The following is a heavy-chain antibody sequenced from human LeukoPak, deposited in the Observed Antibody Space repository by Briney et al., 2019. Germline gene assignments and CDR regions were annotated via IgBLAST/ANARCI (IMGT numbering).Heavy chain of an antibody. CDR1: GGSISSGSYY. CDR2: IYTSGST. CDR3: ASVLYNCSSTSCYTHFHHRIAAAADSDAFDI. Sequence: PSETLSPTCTVSGGSISSGSYYWSWIRQPAGKGLEWIGRIYTSGSTNYNPSLKSRVTISVDTSKNQFSLKLSSVTAADTAVYYCASVLYNCSSTSCYTHFHHRIAAAADSDAFDIWGQGTMVTVSS. J-gene: IGHJ3*02. D-gene: IGHD2-2*02. V-gene: IGHV4-61*02.